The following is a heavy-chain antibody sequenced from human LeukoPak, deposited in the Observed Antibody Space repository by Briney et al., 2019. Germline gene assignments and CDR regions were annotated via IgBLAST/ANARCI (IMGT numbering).Heavy chain of an antibody. Sequence: ASVKVSCKASGYTFTGYYMHWVRQAPGQGLEWMGWINPNSGGTNYAQKFQGRVTMTRDMSISTAYMELSRLRSDDTAVYYCARGVGIAVARFDYWGQGTLVTVSS. D-gene: IGHD6-19*01. V-gene: IGHV1-2*02. CDR1: GYTFTGYY. J-gene: IGHJ4*02. CDR3: ARGVGIAVARFDY. CDR2: INPNSGGT.